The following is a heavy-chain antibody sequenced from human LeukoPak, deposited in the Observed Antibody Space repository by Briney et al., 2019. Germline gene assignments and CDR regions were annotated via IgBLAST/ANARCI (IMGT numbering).Heavy chain of an antibody. D-gene: IGHD3-22*01. J-gene: IGHJ3*02. CDR1: GFTFSSYS. CDR3: AFNRGYDSSGYYYRDAFDI. CDR2: ISSSSSYI. V-gene: IGHV3-21*01. Sequence: PGGSLRLSCAASGFTFSSYSMNWVRQAPGKGLEWVSSISSSSSYIYYADSVKGRFTISRDNAKNSQYLQMNSLRAEDTAVYYCAFNRGYDSSGYYYRDAFDIWGQGTMVTVSS.